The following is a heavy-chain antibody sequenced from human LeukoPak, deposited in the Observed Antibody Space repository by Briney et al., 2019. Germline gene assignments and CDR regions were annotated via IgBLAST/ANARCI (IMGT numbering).Heavy chain of an antibody. V-gene: IGHV1-2*02. CDR3: ARVGYCSSTSCYGGFDY. Sequence: ASVKVSCKASGYTFTGYYMHWVRQAPGQGLEWMGWINPNSGGTNYAQKFQGRVTMTRDTSISTAYVELSRLGSDDTAVYYCARVGYCSSTSCYGGFDYWGQGTLVTVSS. D-gene: IGHD2-2*01. J-gene: IGHJ4*02. CDR1: GYTFTGYY. CDR2: INPNSGGT.